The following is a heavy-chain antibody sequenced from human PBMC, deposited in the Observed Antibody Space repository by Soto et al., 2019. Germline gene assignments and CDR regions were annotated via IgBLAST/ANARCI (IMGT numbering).Heavy chain of an antibody. V-gene: IGHV3-48*01. CDR1: GFTFSSYS. D-gene: IGHD3-10*01. CDR3: AREEVLRWFGEIYYYYYMDV. Sequence: PGGSLRLSCAASGFTFSSYSMNWVRQAPGKGLEWVSYISSSSSTIYYADSVKGRFTISRDNAKNSLYLQMNSLRAEDTAVYYCAREEVLRWFGEIYYYYYMDVWGKGTTVTVSS. CDR2: ISSSSSTI. J-gene: IGHJ6*03.